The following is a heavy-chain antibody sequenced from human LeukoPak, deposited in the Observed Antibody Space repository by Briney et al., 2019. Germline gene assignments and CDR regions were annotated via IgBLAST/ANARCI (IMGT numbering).Heavy chain of an antibody. CDR1: GGSFSGYT. Sequence: PSGTLSLTCVLSGGSFSGYTWSWIRQSPGVGLEWIGEVGQLGDANYSPAFKSRVTITLARSESQFSLQMTSMTASDSAVCYCARHRKNVILSRQFGIDVWGQGTTVIVSS. CDR3: ARHRKNVILSRQFGIDV. CDR2: VGQLGDA. J-gene: IGHJ6*02. V-gene: IGHV4-34*01. D-gene: IGHD1-14*01.